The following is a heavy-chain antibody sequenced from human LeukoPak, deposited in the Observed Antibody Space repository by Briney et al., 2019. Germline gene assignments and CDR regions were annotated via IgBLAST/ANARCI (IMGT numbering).Heavy chain of an antibody. CDR2: ISGSDGST. CDR1: GFSFSSYA. Sequence: GGSLRLSCAASGFSFSSYAMSWVRQAPGKGLEWVSGISGSDGSTYYADSVKGRFTISRDNSKNTLYLQMNSLRAEDMAVYYCAKDGGQGADYWGQGTLVAVSS. V-gene: IGHV3-23*01. D-gene: IGHD3-16*01. CDR3: AKDGGQGADY. J-gene: IGHJ4*02.